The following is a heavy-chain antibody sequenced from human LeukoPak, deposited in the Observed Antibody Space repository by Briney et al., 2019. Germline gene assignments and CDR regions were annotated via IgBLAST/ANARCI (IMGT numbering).Heavy chain of an antibody. CDR3: ARDQKPQFDWFTPWTDDYPDY. V-gene: IGHV1-2*02. CDR2: INPNSGGT. J-gene: IGHJ4*02. Sequence: GESLKISCKGSGYTFTGYYMHWVRQAPGQGLEWMGWINPNSGGTNYAQKFQGRVTMTRDTSISTAYMELSRLRSDDTAVYYCARDQKPQFDWFTPWTDDYPDYWGQGTLVTVSS. D-gene: IGHD3-9*01. CDR1: GYTFTGYY.